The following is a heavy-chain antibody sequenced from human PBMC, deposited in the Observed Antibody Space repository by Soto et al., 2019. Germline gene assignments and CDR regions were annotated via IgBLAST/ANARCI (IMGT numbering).Heavy chain of an antibody. CDR3: ARHSSYYYDSIAYYDS. D-gene: IGHD3-22*01. CDR1: GFPFSSYW. V-gene: IGHV4-4*02. CDR2: IYHGGNT. J-gene: IGHJ5*01. Sequence: VQLVESGGDLVQRGGSLRLSCAASGFPFSSYWMHWVRQPPGKGMEWIGEIYHGGNTNYRPSLKSRVTISVDKANNQVSLMLTSVTAADTAVYYCARHSSYYYDSIAYYDSWGQGALVTVSS.